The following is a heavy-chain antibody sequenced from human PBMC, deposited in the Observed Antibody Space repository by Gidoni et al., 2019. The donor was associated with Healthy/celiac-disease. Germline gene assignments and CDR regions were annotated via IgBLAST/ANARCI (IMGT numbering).Heavy chain of an antibody. J-gene: IGHJ5*02. Sequence: QVQLVESGGGVVQPGRSLRLYCAASGFTFSSYCMHWVRQAPGKGLEWVAVIWYDGSNKYYADSVKGRFTISRDNSKNTLYLQMNSLRAEDTAVYYCARSYCGGDCYPDWFDPWGQGTLVTVSS. V-gene: IGHV3-33*01. D-gene: IGHD2-21*02. CDR2: IWYDGSNK. CDR1: GFTFSSYC. CDR3: ARSYCGGDCYPDWFDP.